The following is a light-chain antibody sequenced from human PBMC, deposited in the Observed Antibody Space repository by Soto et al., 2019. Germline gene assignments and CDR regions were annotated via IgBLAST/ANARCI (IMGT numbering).Light chain of an antibody. Sequence: DIQMTQSPSTLSASVGDRVTITCRASQNIYNWLAWYQQKPGKAPKLLIYDASTLASGVPSRFSGSGSGTEFTLTISSLQPDDYAAYYCQQYDSRFGGGTKVDIK. V-gene: IGKV1-5*01. CDR1: QNIYNW. J-gene: IGKJ4*01. CDR3: QQYDSR. CDR2: DAS.